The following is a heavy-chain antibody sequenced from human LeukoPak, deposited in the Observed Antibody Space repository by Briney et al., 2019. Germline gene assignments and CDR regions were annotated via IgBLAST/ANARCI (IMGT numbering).Heavy chain of an antibody. Sequence: PGGSLRLSCVASGFTFSHYSMNWVRQAPGKGLEWVSSIRFTGSYIYYADSAKGRFTISRDNSKNTLYLQMNSLRAEDTALYYCARDKSSGYYYFDYWGQGTLVTVSS. J-gene: IGHJ4*02. CDR1: GFTFSHYS. CDR2: IRFTGSYI. V-gene: IGHV3-21*04. CDR3: ARDKSSGYYYFDY. D-gene: IGHD3-22*01.